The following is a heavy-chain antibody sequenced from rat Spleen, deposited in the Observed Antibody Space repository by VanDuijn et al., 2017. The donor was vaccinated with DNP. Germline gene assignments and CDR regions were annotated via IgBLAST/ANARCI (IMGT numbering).Heavy chain of an antibody. Sequence: EVQLVESGGGLVQPGNSLKLSCAASGFTFSDYYMAWVRQAPTEGLECVAYISYHGGNAYYGDSVKGRFTISRDNTKSTLYLQMNSLTSEDMATYYCARWEGDYFDYWGQGVLVTVSS. D-gene: IGHD1-11*01. J-gene: IGHJ2*01. CDR2: ISYHGGNA. V-gene: IGHV5-22*01. CDR1: GFTFSDYY. CDR3: ARWEGDYFDY.